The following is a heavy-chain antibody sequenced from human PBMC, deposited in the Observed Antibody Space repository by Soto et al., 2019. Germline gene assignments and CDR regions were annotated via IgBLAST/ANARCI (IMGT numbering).Heavy chain of an antibody. Sequence: QVQLVQSGSELKKPGASVKVSCKASGYTFTSYAMNWVRQAPGQGLEWMGWINTNTGNPTYAQGFTGRFVFSLDTSLSTADLQICSQKAEDTDWYYCAGGWNSGSWYTPEYWGQGTLVTVSS. CDR2: INTNTGNP. J-gene: IGHJ4*02. V-gene: IGHV7-4-1*01. D-gene: IGHD6-13*01. CDR1: GYTFTSYA. CDR3: AGGWNSGSWYTPEY.